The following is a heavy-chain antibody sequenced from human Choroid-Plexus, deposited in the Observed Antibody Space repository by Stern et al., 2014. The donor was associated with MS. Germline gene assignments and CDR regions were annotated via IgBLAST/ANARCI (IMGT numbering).Heavy chain of an antibody. J-gene: IGHJ4*02. V-gene: IGHV3-30*18. CDR1: GFTFSNFG. D-gene: IGHD2-15*01. CDR3: AKDRQWSTYFFDY. Sequence: VQLVESGGGVAQPGRPLILSCAASGFTFSNFGMHWVRQAPGKGLEWVALISYDGSDKYYADSVKGRFTIFRDNSKNTLYMHMNSLRAVDTAVYYCAKDRQWSTYFFDYWGQGSLVTVSS. CDR2: ISYDGSDK.